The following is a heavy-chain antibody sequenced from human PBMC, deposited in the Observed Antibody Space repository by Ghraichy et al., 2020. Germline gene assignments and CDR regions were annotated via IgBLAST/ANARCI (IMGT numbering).Heavy chain of an antibody. J-gene: IGHJ4*02. D-gene: IGHD3-3*01. V-gene: IGHV3-43*01. CDR1: GFTFDDYT. Sequence: LSLTCAASGFTFDDYTMHWVRQAPGKGLEWVSLISWDGGSTYYADSVKGRFTISRDNSKNSLYLQMNSLRTEDTALYYCAKDRSNFFDYWGQGTLVTVSS. CDR2: ISWDGGST. CDR3: AKDRSNFFDY.